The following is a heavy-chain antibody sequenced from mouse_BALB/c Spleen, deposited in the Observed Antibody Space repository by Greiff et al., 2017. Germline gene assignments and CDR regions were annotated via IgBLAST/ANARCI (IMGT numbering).Heavy chain of an antibody. D-gene: IGHD1-1*02. Sequence: QVQLQQSGAELVRPGSSVKISCKASGYSFSSYWMNWVKQRPGQGLEWIGQIYPGDGDTNYNRKFKGKATLTADKSSSTAYMQLSSLTSEDSAVYCCARSDGGSYGLAYWGQGTLVTVSA. CDR1: GYSFSSYW. CDR3: ARSDGGSYGLAY. J-gene: IGHJ3*01. CDR2: IYPGDGDT. V-gene: IGHV1-80*01.